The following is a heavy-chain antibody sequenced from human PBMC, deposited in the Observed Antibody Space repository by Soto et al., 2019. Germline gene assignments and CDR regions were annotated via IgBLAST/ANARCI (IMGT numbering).Heavy chain of an antibody. CDR1: GYSFTSLD. CDR2: MEPSTGRT. V-gene: IGHV1-8*01. Sequence: ASVKVSCKASGYSFTSLDINWVRQTAGQVLEWMGWMEPSTGRTGYAQKFQGRVTMTRDTSINTAYMELTTLTSDDMAFYYCARGVSAGVEYWGQGTMVTVSS. D-gene: IGHD1-26*01. CDR3: ARGVSAGVEY. J-gene: IGHJ4*02.